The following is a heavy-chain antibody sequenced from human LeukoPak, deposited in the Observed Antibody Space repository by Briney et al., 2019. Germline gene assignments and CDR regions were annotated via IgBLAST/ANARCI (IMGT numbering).Heavy chain of an antibody. CDR2: INHSGST. J-gene: IGHJ4*02. V-gene: IGHV4-34*01. CDR3: ARSYSSYFTLFH. D-gene: IGHD4-11*01. Sequence: SETLSLTCAVYGGSFSGYYWSWIRQPPGKGLEWIGEINHSGSTNYNPSLKSRVTISVDTSKNQFSLKLSSVTAADTAVYYCARSYSSYFTLFHWGQGTLVTVSS. CDR1: GGSFSGYY.